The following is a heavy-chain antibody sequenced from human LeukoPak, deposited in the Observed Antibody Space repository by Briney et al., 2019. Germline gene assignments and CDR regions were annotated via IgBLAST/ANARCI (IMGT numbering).Heavy chain of an antibody. CDR3: AKIRNYDFDY. CDR1: GFTFSSYG. V-gene: IGHV3-30*02. D-gene: IGHD1-7*01. Sequence: PGGSLRLSCAASGFTFSSYGMHWVRQAPGKGLEWVAFIQYDGSNKYYPDSVKGRFTVSRDNSKNTVYLQMDSLRVEDTAVYYCAKIRNYDFDYWGQGTLVTVSS. J-gene: IGHJ4*02. CDR2: IQYDGSNK.